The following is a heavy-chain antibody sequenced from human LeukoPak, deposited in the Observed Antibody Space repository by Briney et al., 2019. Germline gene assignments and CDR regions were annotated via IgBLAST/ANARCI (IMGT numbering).Heavy chain of an antibody. CDR3: ARFGGYSYGSAADY. Sequence: PSETLSLTCTVSGGSISSYYWSWLRQPPGEGLEWIGYIYYSGSTNHNPSLKSRVTISVDTSKNQFSLKLSSVTAADTAVYYCARFGGYSYGSAADYWGQGTLVTVSS. D-gene: IGHD5-18*01. J-gene: IGHJ4*02. CDR2: IYYSGST. V-gene: IGHV4-59*01. CDR1: GGSISSYY.